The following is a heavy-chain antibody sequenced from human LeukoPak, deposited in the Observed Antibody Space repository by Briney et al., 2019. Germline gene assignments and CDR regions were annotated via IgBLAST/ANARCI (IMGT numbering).Heavy chain of an antibody. Sequence: GASVKVSCKASGYTFTSYGISWVRQAPGQGLEWMGWISAYNGNTRYAQTFQGRVTMTTDTSTSTAYMELRSLRSDDTAVYYCASPSGSYHYSYDAFDIWGQGTMVTVSS. D-gene: IGHD1-26*01. CDR3: ASPSGSYHYSYDAFDI. CDR1: GYTFTSYG. CDR2: ISAYNGNT. V-gene: IGHV1-18*01. J-gene: IGHJ3*02.